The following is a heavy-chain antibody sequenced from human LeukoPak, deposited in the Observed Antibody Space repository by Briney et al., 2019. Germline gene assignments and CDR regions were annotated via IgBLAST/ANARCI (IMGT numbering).Heavy chain of an antibody. CDR2: VHPNGGNT. Sequence: ASVKVSCKTSGYPFTTWEITWVRQAAGQGLEWMGWVHPNGGNTAYAQKFQGRVTMTRDTSISTAYTELSGLTSDDTAVYFCARGPRNDPWGQGTLVTVSS. V-gene: IGHV1-8*01. J-gene: IGHJ5*02. D-gene: IGHD1-14*01. CDR3: ARGPRNDP. CDR1: GYPFTTWE.